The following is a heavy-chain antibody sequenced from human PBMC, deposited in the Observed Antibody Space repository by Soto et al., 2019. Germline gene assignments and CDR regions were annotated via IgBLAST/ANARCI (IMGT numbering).Heavy chain of an antibody. CDR2: VYDIGGT. D-gene: IGHD6-19*01. J-gene: IGHJ4*02. CDR1: CCSIVGSY. V-gene: IGHV4-59*13. CDR3: ARSVAVPGAHIDY. Sequence: PSETLSPTCRVSCCSIVGSYWTWIRQSPGTGLEWLGYVYDIGGTNYRPSLRSRVSISVDTSKNEFSLRLSSVTAADTAVYFCARSVAVPGAHIDYWGQGTQVTVS.